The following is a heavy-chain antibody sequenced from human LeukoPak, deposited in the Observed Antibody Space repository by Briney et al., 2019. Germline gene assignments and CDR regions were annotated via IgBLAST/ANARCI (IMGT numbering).Heavy chain of an antibody. D-gene: IGHD2-15*01. J-gene: IGHJ4*02. V-gene: IGHV1-2*02. CDR3: ARDLKGIGLLPHCSGGSCGDY. CDR1: GYTFTGYY. CDR2: INPNSGGT. Sequence: ASVKVSCKASGYTFTGYYMHWVRQAPGQGLEWMGWINPNSGGTNYAQKFRGRVTMTRDTSISTAYMELSRLRSDDTAVYYCARDLKGIGLLPHCSGGSCGDYWGQGTLVTVSS.